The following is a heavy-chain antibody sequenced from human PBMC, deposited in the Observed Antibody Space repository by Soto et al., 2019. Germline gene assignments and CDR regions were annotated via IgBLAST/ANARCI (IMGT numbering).Heavy chain of an antibody. CDR3: VRDRYSSSGWFDP. CDR1: GDSVSSYSAA. D-gene: IGHD3-10*01. V-gene: IGHV6-1*01. CDR2: TYYRSRFFS. J-gene: IGHJ5*02. Sequence: PSRTLSLTCAISGDSVSSYSAAWNWIRQSPSGGLEWLGRTYYRSRFFSNYAESVKSRIIINPDTSKNQFSLQLKSVTPEDTAVYYCVRDRYSSSGWFDPWGQGTPVTVSS.